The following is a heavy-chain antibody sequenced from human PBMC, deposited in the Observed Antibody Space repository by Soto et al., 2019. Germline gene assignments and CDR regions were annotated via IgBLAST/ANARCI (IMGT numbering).Heavy chain of an antibody. CDR3: AKDLFRNSGGYAAFDI. CDR1: GFTFSSYA. Sequence: QVQLVESGGGVVQPGRSLRLSCAASGFTFSSYAMHWVRQAPGKGLEWVAVMSYDGNDKYYSDSVKGRFTISRDDSKSTLYLQMNSLRPEDTALYFCAKDLFRNSGGYAAFDIWGQGTMVTVSS. J-gene: IGHJ3*02. V-gene: IGHV3-30*18. D-gene: IGHD3-22*01. CDR2: MSYDGNDK.